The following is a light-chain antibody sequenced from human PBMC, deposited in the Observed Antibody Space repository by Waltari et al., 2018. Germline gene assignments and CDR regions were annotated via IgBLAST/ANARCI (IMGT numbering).Light chain of an antibody. CDR1: QSLVFSDGNTY. V-gene: IGKV2-30*01. J-gene: IGKJ2*03. CDR2: KVS. Sequence: DVVMNQSPLSLPVTLGQPASISCRSSQSLVFSDGNTYLNWFQQRPGQSPRRLIYKVSNRDSGVPDRFSGSWSGTDFTLKISRVEAEDVGLYYCMQATHWPYSFGQGTKLEIK. CDR3: MQATHWPYS.